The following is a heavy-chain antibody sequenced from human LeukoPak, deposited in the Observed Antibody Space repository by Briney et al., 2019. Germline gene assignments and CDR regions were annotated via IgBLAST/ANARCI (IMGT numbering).Heavy chain of an antibody. CDR2: ISYDGSNR. V-gene: IGHV3-30*18. CDR3: AEDVGYCSGGTCSSSYYYYYGMDV. J-gene: IGHJ6*02. CDR1: GFTFSSYG. D-gene: IGHD2-15*01. Sequence: PGGSLRLSCAASGFTFSSYGIHWVRQAPGKGLEWVAVISYDGSNRYYADSVKGRFTISRDNSKNTLYLQMNSLRAEDTAMYYCAEDVGYCSGGTCSSSYYYYYGMDVWGQGTTVTVSS.